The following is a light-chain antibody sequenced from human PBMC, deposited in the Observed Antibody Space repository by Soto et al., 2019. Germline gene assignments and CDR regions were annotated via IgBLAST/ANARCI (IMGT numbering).Light chain of an antibody. CDR1: QSISSW. CDR3: QQYNSYSWT. Sequence: DIQMTRSPSTLSASVGDRVTITCRASQSISSWLAWYQQKPGKAPKLLIYDASSLESGVPSRFSGSGSGTEFTLTISSLQPDDFATYYCQQYNSYSWTFGQGPKVDIK. V-gene: IGKV1-5*01. J-gene: IGKJ1*01. CDR2: DAS.